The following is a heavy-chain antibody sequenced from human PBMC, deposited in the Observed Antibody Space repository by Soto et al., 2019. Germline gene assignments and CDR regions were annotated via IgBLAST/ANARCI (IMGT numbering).Heavy chain of an antibody. Sequence: QVQLVQSGAEVKKPGASVKVSCKASGYTFTSYAMHWVRQAPGQRLEWMGWINAGNGNTKYSQKFQGRVTITRDTSASTAYMELSSLRSEDTAVYYCARDFSDYGDLYLDYGGQGTLVTVSS. V-gene: IGHV1-3*01. CDR2: INAGNGNT. CDR3: ARDFSDYGDLYLDY. J-gene: IGHJ4*02. D-gene: IGHD4-17*01. CDR1: GYTFTSYA.